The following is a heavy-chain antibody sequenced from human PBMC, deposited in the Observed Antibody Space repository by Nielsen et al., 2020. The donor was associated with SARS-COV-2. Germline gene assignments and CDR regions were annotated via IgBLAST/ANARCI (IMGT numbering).Heavy chain of an antibody. CDR2: IKQDGSEK. J-gene: IGHJ4*02. D-gene: IGHD6-25*01. CDR3: ANSYSSVFDY. V-gene: IGHV3-7*03. CDR1: GFTFSSYW. Sequence: GESLKISCAASGFTFSSYWMSWVRQAPGKGLEWVANIKQDGSEKYYVDSVKGRFTISRDNAKNSLYLQMNSLRAEDTAVYYCANSYSSVFDYWGQGTLVTVSS.